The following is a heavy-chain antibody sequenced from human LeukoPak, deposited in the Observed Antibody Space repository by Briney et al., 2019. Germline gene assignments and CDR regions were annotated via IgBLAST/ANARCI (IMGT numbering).Heavy chain of an antibody. CDR2: LYYSGST. D-gene: IGHD5-24*01. J-gene: IGHJ4*02. V-gene: IGHV4-39*01. CDR3: AITTPMATMTNFDY. CDR1: GGSISSSSYY. Sequence: SETLSLTCTVSGGSISSSSYYWGWTRQPPGKGLEWIGSLYYSGSTYYNPSLKSRVTISVDTSKNQFSLKLSSVTAADTAVYYCAITTPMATMTNFDYWGQGTLVTVSS.